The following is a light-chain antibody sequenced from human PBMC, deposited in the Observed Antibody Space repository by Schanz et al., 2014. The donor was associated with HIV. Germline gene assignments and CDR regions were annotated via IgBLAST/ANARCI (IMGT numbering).Light chain of an antibody. CDR3: QQYGSSPWT. CDR2: DAS. V-gene: IGKV3-20*01. J-gene: IGKJ1*01. CDR1: QSVSSSY. Sequence: EIVLTQSPGTLSLSPGERATLSCRASQSVSSSYLAWYQQKPGQAPRLLIYDASNRATGIPDRFSGGGSGTDFTLTISRVEPEDYAVYYCQQYGSSPWTFGQGTRVDVK.